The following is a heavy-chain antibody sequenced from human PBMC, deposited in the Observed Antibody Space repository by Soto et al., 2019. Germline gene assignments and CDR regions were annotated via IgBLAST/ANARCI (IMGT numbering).Heavy chain of an antibody. CDR3: ARNIGHPFNWFAP. Sequence: WGSLRLSCTASEFTFSSYSMNWFRQAPGKGLEWVSSISSSSSYIYYADSVKGRFTISRDNAKNSLYLQMNSLRAEDTAVYYFARNIGHPFNWFAPWGQGILVTGFS. V-gene: IGHV3-21*01. CDR1: EFTFSSYS. J-gene: IGHJ5*02. CDR2: ISSSSSYI.